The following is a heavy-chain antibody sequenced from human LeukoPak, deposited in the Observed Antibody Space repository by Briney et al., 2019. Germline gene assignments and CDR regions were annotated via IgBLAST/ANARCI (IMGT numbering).Heavy chain of an antibody. D-gene: IGHD1-26*01. CDR3: ARPLHSGSYFGRDLYYYYGMDV. Sequence: SVKVSCKASGGTFSSYAISWVRQAPGQGLEWMGGIIPILGTANYAQKFQGRVTITADESTSTAYMELSSLRSEDTAVYYCARPLHSGSYFGRDLYYYYGMDVWGQGTTVTVSS. J-gene: IGHJ6*02. CDR1: GGTFSSYA. CDR2: IIPILGTA. V-gene: IGHV1-69*01.